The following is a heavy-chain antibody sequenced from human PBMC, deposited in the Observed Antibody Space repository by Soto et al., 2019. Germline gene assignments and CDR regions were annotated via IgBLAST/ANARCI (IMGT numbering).Heavy chain of an antibody. J-gene: IGHJ4*02. CDR2: IYWDDDK. V-gene: IGHV2-5*02. CDR1: GFSLSTSGVG. CDR3: AQTSGAYYFDY. Sequence: QITLKESGPTLVKPTQTLTLTCTFSGFSLSTSGVGVGWIRQPPGKALEWLALIYWDDDKRYSPSLKSRLTXTXXTSKNQVVLTMTNMDPVDTATYYCAQTSGAYYFDYWGQGTLVTVSS. D-gene: IGHD3-10*01.